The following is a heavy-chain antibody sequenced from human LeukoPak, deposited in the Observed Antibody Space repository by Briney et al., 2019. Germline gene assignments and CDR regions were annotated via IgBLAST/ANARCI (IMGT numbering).Heavy chain of an antibody. D-gene: IGHD5-24*01. J-gene: IGHJ4*02. V-gene: IGHV3-7*01. Sequence: GESLRLSCAASGFSFRSSWMNWVRQAPGKGLQWVANINPEGSQTRFVDSVMGRFTMPKDNVKNSLYLQMNSLRVEDTAVFYCAAWTDRGYNFWGQGTVVTVSS. CDR1: GFSFRSSW. CDR2: INPEGSQT. CDR3: AAWTDRGYNF.